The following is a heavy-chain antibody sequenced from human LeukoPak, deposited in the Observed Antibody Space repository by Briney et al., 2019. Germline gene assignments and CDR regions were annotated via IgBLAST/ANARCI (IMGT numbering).Heavy chain of an antibody. CDR1: GGTFSSYA. Sequence: SVKVSCKASGGTFSSYAISWVRQAPGQGLEWMGGIIPIFGTANYAQKFQGRVTITTDESTSTAYMELSSLRSEDTAVYYCARDLTVVPAAGASHYYYYMDVWGKGTTVTVSS. V-gene: IGHV1-69*05. CDR2: IIPIFGTA. D-gene: IGHD2-2*01. CDR3: ARDLTVVPAAGASHYYYYMDV. J-gene: IGHJ6*03.